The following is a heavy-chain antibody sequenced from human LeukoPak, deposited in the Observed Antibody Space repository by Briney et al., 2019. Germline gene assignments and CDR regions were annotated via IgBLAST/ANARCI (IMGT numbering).Heavy chain of an antibody. Sequence: PGGSLRLSCAASGFTASSNYMSWVRQAPGKGLEWVSVIYSGGTTYYADSVKGRFTISRDNSKNTLYLQMNSLRAEDTAVYYCAKATWDGYWYYFDYWGQGTLVTVSS. CDR2: IYSGGTT. J-gene: IGHJ4*02. CDR3: AKATWDGYWYYFDY. D-gene: IGHD5-24*01. V-gene: IGHV3-66*01. CDR1: GFTASSNY.